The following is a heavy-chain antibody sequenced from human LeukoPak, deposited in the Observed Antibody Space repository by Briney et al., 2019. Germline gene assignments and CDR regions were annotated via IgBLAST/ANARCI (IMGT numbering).Heavy chain of an antibody. V-gene: IGHV3-66*01. J-gene: IGHJ5*02. CDR1: GFTVSTSS. Sequence: GGSLRLSCAASGFTVSTSSMNWVRQAPGQGLEWVSLIEGGGGSYYADSVKDRFTVSRDNAKNSLYLQMNSLRAEDTAVYYCARDPSITGISPNWFDPRGQGTLVTVSS. CDR2: IEGGGGS. D-gene: IGHD1-20*01. CDR3: ARDPSITGISPNWFDP.